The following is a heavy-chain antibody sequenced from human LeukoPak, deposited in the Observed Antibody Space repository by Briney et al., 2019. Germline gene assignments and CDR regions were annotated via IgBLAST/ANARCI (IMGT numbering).Heavy chain of an antibody. V-gene: IGHV1-8*01. CDR3: ARDSWGDRYDSSGYRLNFDY. J-gene: IGHJ4*02. Sequence: ASVKVSCKASGYTFTTYDINWVRQATGQGLEWMGWMNPSSGNTGYAQKFQGRVTITRDTSASTAYMELSSLRSEDTAVYYCARDSWGDRYDSSGYRLNFDYWGQGTLVTVSS. CDR2: MNPSSGNT. CDR1: GYTFTTYD. D-gene: IGHD3-22*01.